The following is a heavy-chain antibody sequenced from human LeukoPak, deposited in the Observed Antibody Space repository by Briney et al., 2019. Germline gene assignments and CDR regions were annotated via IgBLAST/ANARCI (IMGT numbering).Heavy chain of an antibody. CDR3: ARGVYYYDSSGYTGGWFDP. Sequence: GSSVKVSCKASGGTFSSCAISWVRQAPGQGLEWMGRIIPILGIANYAQKFQGRVTITADKSTSTAYMELSSLRSEDTAVYYCARGVYYYDSSGYTGGWFDPWGQGTLVTVSS. CDR2: IIPILGIA. CDR1: GGTFSSCA. V-gene: IGHV1-69*04. J-gene: IGHJ5*02. D-gene: IGHD3-22*01.